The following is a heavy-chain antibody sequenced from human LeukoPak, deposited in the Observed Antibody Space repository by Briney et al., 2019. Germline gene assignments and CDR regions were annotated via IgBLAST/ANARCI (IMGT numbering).Heavy chain of an antibody. V-gene: IGHV6-1*01. Sequence: SQTLSLTCAISGASLPINNAAWNWVRQSPSRGLEWLGRTYYRSKWYHDYAVSVKSRITINQDASKNQFSLQLNSVTPEDTAVYSCARGRNGASSHWGQGTLVTVSS. CDR1: GASLPINNAA. CDR2: TYYRSKWYH. CDR3: ARGRNGASSH. D-gene: IGHD6-6*01. J-gene: IGHJ4*02.